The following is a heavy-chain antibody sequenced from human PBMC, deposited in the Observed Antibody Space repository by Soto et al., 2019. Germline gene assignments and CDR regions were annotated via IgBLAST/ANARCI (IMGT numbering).Heavy chain of an antibody. CDR3: ASTPTYYYDSSASPGPGGMDV. Sequence: SETLSLTCTVSGGSISSGGYYWSWIRQHPGKGLEWIGYIYYSGSTYYNPSLKSRVTISVDTSKNQFSLKPSSVTAADTAVYYCASTPTYYYDSSASPGPGGMDVWGQGTTVTVSS. CDR1: GGSISSGGYY. CDR2: IYYSGST. V-gene: IGHV4-31*03. J-gene: IGHJ6*02. D-gene: IGHD3-22*01.